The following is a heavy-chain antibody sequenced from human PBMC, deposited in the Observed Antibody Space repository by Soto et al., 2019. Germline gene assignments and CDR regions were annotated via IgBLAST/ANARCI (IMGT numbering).Heavy chain of an antibody. Sequence: ELQLVQSGGGLVKPGGSLTLSCAASGFTFSSYVMNWVRQAPGKGLEWVPSINNNGGSRYYADSVRGRFTISRDNAQNSLYLFMNSLRADDTAVYYCARSSTSGDVWGQGTAVTVSS. D-gene: IGHD2-2*01. CDR2: INNNGGSR. J-gene: IGHJ6*02. CDR1: GFTFSSYV. CDR3: ARSSTSGDV. V-gene: IGHV3-21*01.